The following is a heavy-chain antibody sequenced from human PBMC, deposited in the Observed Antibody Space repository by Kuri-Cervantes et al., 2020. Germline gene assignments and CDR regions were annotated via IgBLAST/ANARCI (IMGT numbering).Heavy chain of an antibody. D-gene: IGHD2-15*01. Sequence: SVKVSCKASGYSFTDYYIHWVRQAPGQGLEWMGWIIPIFGTANYAQKFQGRVTITADESTSTAYMELSSLRSEDTAVYYCATSRGGVLGYCSGGSCYSFGSGQYGMDVWGQGTTVTVSS. CDR2: IIPIFGTA. J-gene: IGHJ6*02. CDR1: GYSFTDYY. V-gene: IGHV1-69*13. CDR3: ATSRGGVLGYCSGGSCYSFGSGQYGMDV.